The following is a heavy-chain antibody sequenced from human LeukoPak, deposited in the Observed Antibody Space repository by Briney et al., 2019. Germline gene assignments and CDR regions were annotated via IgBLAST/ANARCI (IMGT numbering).Heavy chain of an antibody. Sequence: GGSLRLSCAASGFTFSSYWMTWVRQAPGKGLEWVANIKQDGSEKSYVDSVKGRFTISRDNVKKSLYLQMNSLRAEDTAVYFCARGKYYYASGSDPLFDYWGQGTLVTASS. CDR1: GFTFSSYW. D-gene: IGHD3-10*01. CDR3: ARGKYYYASGSDPLFDY. CDR2: IKQDGSEK. J-gene: IGHJ4*02. V-gene: IGHV3-7*03.